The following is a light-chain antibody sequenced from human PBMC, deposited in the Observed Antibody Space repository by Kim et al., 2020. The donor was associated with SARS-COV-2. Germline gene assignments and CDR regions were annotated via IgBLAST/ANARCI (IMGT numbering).Light chain of an antibody. V-gene: IGLV3-19*01. CDR2: GKN. J-gene: IGLJ3*02. Sequence: SSELTQDPAVSVALGQTVRITCQGDSLRSYYATWYQQKPGQAPILVIYGKNNRPSGIPDRFSASKSATSATLVITGLESGDEADYYCGAWDSSQNVWLFG. CDR1: SLRSYY. CDR3: GAWDSSQNVWL.